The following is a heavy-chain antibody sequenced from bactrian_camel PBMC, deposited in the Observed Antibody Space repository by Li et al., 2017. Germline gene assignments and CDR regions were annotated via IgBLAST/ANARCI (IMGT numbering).Heavy chain of an antibody. CDR2: IDTDGSA. CDR3: VADCSTVVNAERIGGVST. D-gene: IGHD6*01. Sequence: QVQMVESGGGSVQAGGTLRLSCAHSGYSFRSNCMGWFRQAPGKEREGVAAIDTDGSASYADSVKGRFTISNDNAKNTLYLQMNSLKPEDTAMYYCVADCSTVVNAERIGGVSTGATGPSSPSP. CDR1: GYSFRSNC. J-gene: IGHJ4*01. V-gene: IGHV3S53*01.